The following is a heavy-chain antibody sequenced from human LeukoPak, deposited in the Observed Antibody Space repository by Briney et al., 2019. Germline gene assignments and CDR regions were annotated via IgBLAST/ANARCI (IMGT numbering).Heavy chain of an antibody. D-gene: IGHD6-19*01. CDR3: AKDHVEQWLVLDY. CDR2: ISYDGSHK. J-gene: IGHJ4*02. Sequence: GGSLRLSCAASGFTFSSYGMHWIRQAPGKGLEWVAVISYDGSHKYYTESVKGRFTISRDNSKNTLYLEMNYLRVEDTAVYYCAKDHVEQWLVLDYWGQGTLVTVSS. V-gene: IGHV3-30*18. CDR1: GFTFSSYG.